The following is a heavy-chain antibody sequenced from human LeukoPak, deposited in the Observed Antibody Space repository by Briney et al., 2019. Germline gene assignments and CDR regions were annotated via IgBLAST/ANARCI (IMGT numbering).Heavy chain of an antibody. V-gene: IGHV4-39*01. CDR2: IYYSGST. J-gene: IGHJ4*02. D-gene: IGHD6-19*01. CDR3: ARTAGYSSGWYRGTTRYYFDY. Sequence: SETLSLTCTVSGGSISSSSYSWGWIRQPPGKGLEWIGSIYYSGSTYYNPSLKSRVTISVDTSKNQFSLKLSSVTAADTAVYYCARTAGYSSGWYRGTTRYYFDYWGQGTLVTVSS. CDR1: GGSISSSSYS.